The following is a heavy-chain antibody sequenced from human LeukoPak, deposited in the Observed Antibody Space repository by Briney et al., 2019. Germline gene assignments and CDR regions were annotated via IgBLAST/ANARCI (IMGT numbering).Heavy chain of an antibody. CDR1: GGSISSYY. V-gene: IGHV4-59*01. Sequence: SETLSVTCTVSGGSISSYYWSWIRQPPGKGLEWIGYIYYSGSTNYNPSLKSRVTISVDTSKNQFSLKLSSVTAADTAVYYCARTPVSTVTTPDNLDYWGQGTLVTVSS. D-gene: IGHD4-11*01. CDR2: IYYSGST. J-gene: IGHJ4*02. CDR3: ARTPVSTVTTPDNLDY.